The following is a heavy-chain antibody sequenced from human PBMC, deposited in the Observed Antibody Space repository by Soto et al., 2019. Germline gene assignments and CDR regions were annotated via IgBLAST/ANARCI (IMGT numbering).Heavy chain of an antibody. CDR1: GFTFSNYV. CDR3: ARRGRTLPHYAYYMDV. J-gene: IGHJ6*03. V-gene: IGHV3-23*01. Sequence: EVQLLEYGGGLVQPGGSLRLSCAASGFTFSNYVMSWVRQAPGKGLEWVSCISNSGANRYYAESVKGRVTIYRDNSKNTLYLQMNSLRAEDTAIYYCARRGRTLPHYAYYMDVWGKGTTVTVSS. CDR2: ISNSGANR.